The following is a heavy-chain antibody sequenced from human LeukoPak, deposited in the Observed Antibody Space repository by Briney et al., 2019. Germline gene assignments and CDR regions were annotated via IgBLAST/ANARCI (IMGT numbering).Heavy chain of an antibody. J-gene: IGHJ2*01. CDR1: GGSISSYY. D-gene: IGHD2-15*01. V-gene: IGHV4-59*08. Sequence: KASETLSLTCTVSGGSISSYYWSWIRQPPGKGLEWIGYIYYSGSTNYNPSLKSRVTISVDTSKNQFSLKLSSVTAADPAVYYCARPIVGYCSGGSCYSGYWYFDLWGRGTLVTVSS. CDR2: IYYSGST. CDR3: ARPIVGYCSGGSCYSGYWYFDL.